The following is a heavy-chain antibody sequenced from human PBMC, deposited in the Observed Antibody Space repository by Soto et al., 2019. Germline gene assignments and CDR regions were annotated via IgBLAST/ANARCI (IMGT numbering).Heavy chain of an antibody. V-gene: IGHV3-15*04. Sequence: GGSLRLSCAVSGLPFIKAWMSWVRQAPGKGLEWIGRIENEGTTHYATPVKDRFTISRDDSQNMVYLQMDSLKTEDTAFYYCTTDEEANGKDGDFDYWGQGT. CDR3: TTDEEANGKDGDFDY. D-gene: IGHD3-10*01. CDR2: IENEGTT. CDR1: GLPFIKAW. J-gene: IGHJ4*02.